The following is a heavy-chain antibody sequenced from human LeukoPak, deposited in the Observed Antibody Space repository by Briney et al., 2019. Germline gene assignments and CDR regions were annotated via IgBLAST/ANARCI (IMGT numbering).Heavy chain of an antibody. CDR1: GFTFSDHY. V-gene: IGHV3-72*01. J-gene: IGHJ4*02. D-gene: IGHD2-21*02. CDR3: TRVAAYCGDVCYSRYFDC. Sequence: GGSLRLSCAASGFTFSDHYMDWVRQAPGKGLEWVGRIRNKAKKYTTEYAASVKGIFTISRDDSKNSLHLQMNSLKIEDTAVYYCTRVAAYCGDVCYSRYFDCWGQGTLVTVSS. CDR2: IRNKAKKYTT.